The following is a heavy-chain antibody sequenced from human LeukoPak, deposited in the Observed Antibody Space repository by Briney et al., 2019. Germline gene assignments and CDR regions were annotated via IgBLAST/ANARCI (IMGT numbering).Heavy chain of an antibody. V-gene: IGHV1-2*06. J-gene: IGHJ3*02. CDR2: INPNSGGT. D-gene: IGHD3-3*01. Sequence: ASVKVSCKASGYTFTGYYMHWVRQAPGQGLEWMGRINPNSGGTNYAQKFQGRVTMTRDTSISTAYMELSRLRSDDTAVYYCARDLTYYDFWSGYSEGGNSFDSWGQGTMVTVSS. CDR3: ARDLTYYDFWSGYSEGGNSFDS. CDR1: GYTFTGYY.